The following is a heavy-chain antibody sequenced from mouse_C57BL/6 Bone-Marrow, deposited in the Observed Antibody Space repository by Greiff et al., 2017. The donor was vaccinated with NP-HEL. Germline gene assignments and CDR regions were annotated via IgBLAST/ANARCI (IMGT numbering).Heavy chain of an antibody. CDR1: GYTFTDYY. CDR3: ARSGWDVRDAMDY. V-gene: IGHV1-19*01. Sequence: EVQLQQSGPVLVKPGASVKMSCKASGYTFTDYYMNWVKQSHGKSLEWIGVINPYNGGTSYNQKFKGKATLTVDKSSSTAYMELNSLTSEDSAVYYCARSGWDVRDAMDYWGQGTSVTVSS. J-gene: IGHJ4*01. D-gene: IGHD4-1*01. CDR2: INPYNGGT.